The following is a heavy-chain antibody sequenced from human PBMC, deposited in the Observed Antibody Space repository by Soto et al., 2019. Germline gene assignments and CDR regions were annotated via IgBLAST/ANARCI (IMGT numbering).Heavy chain of an antibody. Sequence: GGSLRLSCAASGFTFGDYYMSWIRQAPGKGLEWVSYISSSGSTIYYADSVKGRFTISRDNAKNSLYLQMNSLRAEDTAVYYCARVGYYDFWSGYYRGRADGMDVWGQGTTVTVSS. V-gene: IGHV3-11*01. CDR2: ISSSGSTI. J-gene: IGHJ6*02. D-gene: IGHD3-3*01. CDR1: GFTFGDYY. CDR3: ARVGYYDFWSGYYRGRADGMDV.